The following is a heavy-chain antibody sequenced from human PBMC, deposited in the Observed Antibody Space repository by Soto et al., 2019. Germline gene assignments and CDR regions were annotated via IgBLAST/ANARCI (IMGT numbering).Heavy chain of an antibody. J-gene: IGHJ6*03. D-gene: IGHD6-19*01. Sequence: QLQLHESGPGLVKPSETLSLTCTVSGDSINSSAYYWGWIRQPPGKGLEWIGSFFYGGSTYYNPSLKSRVTISVDRSKNQFFLKLSSVTAADTAVYYCASSKSTYLAGYYYYYMDAWGKGTTVTVSS. CDR3: ASSKSTYLAGYYYYYMDA. V-gene: IGHV4-39*01. CDR2: FFYGGST. CDR1: GDSINSSAYY.